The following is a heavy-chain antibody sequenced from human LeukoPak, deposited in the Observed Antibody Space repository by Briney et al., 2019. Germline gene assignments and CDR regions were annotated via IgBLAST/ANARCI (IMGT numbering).Heavy chain of an antibody. J-gene: IGHJ5*02. V-gene: IGHV4-34*01. Sequence: PSETLSLTCAVYGGSFTDYYWSWIRQPPGKGLEWIAEINHSGTSNYSPSLKSRVTISVDTSKNQLSLKLNSVTAADTAVYYCARHGVATWFDPWGQGTLVTVSS. CDR1: GGSFTDYY. CDR3: ARHGVATWFDP. CDR2: INHSGTS. D-gene: IGHD3-10*01.